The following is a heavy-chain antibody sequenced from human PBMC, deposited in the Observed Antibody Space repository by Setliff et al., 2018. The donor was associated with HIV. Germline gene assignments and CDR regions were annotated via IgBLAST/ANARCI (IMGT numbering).Heavy chain of an antibody. D-gene: IGHD2-2*01. CDR3: ARVGLGFCSSSTCHDWFDP. CDR1: GGSISSHY. CDR2: MYTSGST. J-gene: IGHJ5*02. Sequence: SETLSLTCTVSGGSISSHYWSWIRQPAGKGLEWIGHMYTSGSTNYNPSLKSRVTISVDTSKNQFSLKLSSVTAADTAVYYCARVGLGFCSSSTCHDWFDPWGQGTLVTVSS. V-gene: IGHV4-4*07.